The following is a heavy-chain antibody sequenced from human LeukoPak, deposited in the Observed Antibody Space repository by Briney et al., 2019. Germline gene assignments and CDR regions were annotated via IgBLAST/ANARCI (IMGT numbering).Heavy chain of an antibody. J-gene: IGHJ4*02. Sequence: GASVKVSCKASGYTFTSYDINGVRQATGQGLEWVGRMNPHSGNTGSAQKFQGRATMTRNTSISTAYMELSSLRSEDTAVYYCARGSVYYVQWGQGTLVTVSS. V-gene: IGHV1-8*01. CDR1: GYTFTSYD. CDR2: MNPHSGNT. CDR3: ARGSVYYVQ. D-gene: IGHD3-22*01.